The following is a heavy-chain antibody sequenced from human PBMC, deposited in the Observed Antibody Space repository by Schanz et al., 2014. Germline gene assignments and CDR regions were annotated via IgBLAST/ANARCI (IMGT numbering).Heavy chain of an antibody. CDR2: LSEGGGGT. CDR3: AKAADWPVTQFDP. Sequence: EVHLLDSGGGLVQPGGSLRLSCAASGFTLSNYAMSWVRQAPGKGLEWVSALSEGGGGTHYADSVRGRFTISSDSSKNTLYLQMSSLRADDTAVYYCAKAADWPVTQFDPWGQGTLVTVSS. J-gene: IGHJ5*02. V-gene: IGHV3-23*01. CDR1: GFTLSNYA. D-gene: IGHD3-9*01.